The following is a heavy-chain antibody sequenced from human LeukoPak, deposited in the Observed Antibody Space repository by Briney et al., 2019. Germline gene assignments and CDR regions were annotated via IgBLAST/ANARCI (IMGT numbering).Heavy chain of an antibody. CDR1: GFTFSSHS. D-gene: IGHD2-21*02. J-gene: IGHJ4*02. CDR2: ISPSGDST. Sequence: GGSLRLSCAASGFTFSSHSMSWVRQPPGEGLEWVAAISPSGDSTTYRDSVKGQFTISRDNSRNRLYLQMNTLTVEDTALYYSARRLLTGGVTDFFDFWGQGALVTVSS. CDR3: ARRLLTGGVTDFFDF. V-gene: IGHV3-23*01.